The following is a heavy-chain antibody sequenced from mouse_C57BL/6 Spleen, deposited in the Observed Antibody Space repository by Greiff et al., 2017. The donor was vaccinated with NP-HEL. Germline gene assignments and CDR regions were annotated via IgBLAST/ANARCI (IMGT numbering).Heavy chain of an antibody. D-gene: IGHD1-1*01. J-gene: IGHJ4*01. CDR3: ARVITTVVAGGVDY. CDR1: GFTFSSYA. V-gene: IGHV5-4*03. CDR2: ISDGGSYT. Sequence: DVKLVESGGGLVKPGGSLKLSCAASGFTFSSYAMSWVRQTPEKRLEWVATISDGGSYTYYPDNVKGRFTISRDNAKNNLYLQMSHLKSEDTAMYYCARVITTVVAGGVDYWGQGTSVTVSS.